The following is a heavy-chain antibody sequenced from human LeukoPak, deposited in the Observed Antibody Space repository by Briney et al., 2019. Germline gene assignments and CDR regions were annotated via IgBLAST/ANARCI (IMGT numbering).Heavy chain of an antibody. CDR3: ARKSSIRGGFH. Sequence: SETLSLTCAVYGGSFGGYYWSWIRQPPGKGLEWIGEINHSGSTNYNPSLKSRITISVDTSKNQFSLKLISVTAADTAVYYCARKSSIRGGFHWGQGTLVTVSS. J-gene: IGHJ4*02. CDR2: INHSGST. V-gene: IGHV4-34*01. CDR1: GGSFGGYY. D-gene: IGHD2-2*01.